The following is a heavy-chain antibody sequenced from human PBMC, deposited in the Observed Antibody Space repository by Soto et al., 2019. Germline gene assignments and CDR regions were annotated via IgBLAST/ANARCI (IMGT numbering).Heavy chain of an antibody. D-gene: IGHD6-13*01. Sequence: SETLSLTCNVSGGSISSSRSYWAWIRQPPGKGLEWIGEINHSGSTNYNPSLKSRVTISVDTSKNQFSLKLSSVTAADTAVYYCARCSEQQLAYNWFDPWGQGTLVTVSS. CDR2: INHSGST. V-gene: IGHV4-39*07. CDR1: GGSISSSRSY. J-gene: IGHJ5*02. CDR3: ARCSEQQLAYNWFDP.